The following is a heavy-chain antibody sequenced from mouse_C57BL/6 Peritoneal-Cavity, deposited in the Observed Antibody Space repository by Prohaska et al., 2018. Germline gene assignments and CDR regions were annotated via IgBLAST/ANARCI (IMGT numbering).Heavy chain of an antibody. CDR3: AREVDY. V-gene: IGHV1-76*01. CDR1: GYTLTDYY. CDR2: IYPGSGNT. Sequence: QVQLKQSGAEQVRPGASVKLSCKASGYTLTDYYINWVKQRPGQGLEWIARIYPGSGNTYYNGKVKGKATLTAEKSASTAYMQLSSLTSEDSAVYFCAREVDYWGQGTTLTVAS. J-gene: IGHJ2*01.